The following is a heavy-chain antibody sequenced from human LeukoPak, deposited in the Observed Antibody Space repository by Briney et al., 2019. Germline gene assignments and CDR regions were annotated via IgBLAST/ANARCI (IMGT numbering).Heavy chain of an antibody. V-gene: IGHV3-23*01. Sequence: PGGSLRLSCAVSGFTFSSYAMSWVRQAPGKGLEWVSATSDSGGTTYYADSVKGRFTISRDTSKNTLYLQLNSLRPEDTAVYYCARSATSMTEAVEHYFDYWGQGTLVTVSS. CDR1: GFTFSSYA. CDR3: ARSATSMTEAVEHYFDY. D-gene: IGHD2-21*02. CDR2: TSDSGGTT. J-gene: IGHJ4*02.